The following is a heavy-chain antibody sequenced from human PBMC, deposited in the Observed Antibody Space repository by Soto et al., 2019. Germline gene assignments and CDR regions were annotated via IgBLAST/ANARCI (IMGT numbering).Heavy chain of an antibody. J-gene: IGHJ6*01. CDR3: AREVDYYYGMEG. CDR2: IYYSGST. CDR1: VVSISSYY. Sequence: SETLSLTCTFSVVSISSYYWSWIRQPPGKGLEWIGYIYYSGSTNYNPSLKSRVTISVDTSKNQFSLKLSSVTAADTAVYYCAREVDYYYGMEGWGQGTTVTVSS. V-gene: IGHV4-59*01.